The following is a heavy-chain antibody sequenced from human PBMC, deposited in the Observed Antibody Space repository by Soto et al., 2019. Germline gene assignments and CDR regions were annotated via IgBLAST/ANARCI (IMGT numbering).Heavy chain of an antibody. CDR2: LSASGGTT. CDR3: AKPVYSGTSCYYYYYGMDV. D-gene: IGHD2-2*01. CDR1: GFTFSTCA. J-gene: IGHJ6*02. Sequence: EVQLLESGGGLVQPGGSLRLSCAASGFTFSTCAMSWVRQAPGKGLEWVSALSASGGTTYYADSVKGRFTISRDNSKSTLYLQMNSLRAEDTAVYSCAKPVYSGTSCYYYYYGMDVWGQGTTVTVSS. V-gene: IGHV3-23*01.